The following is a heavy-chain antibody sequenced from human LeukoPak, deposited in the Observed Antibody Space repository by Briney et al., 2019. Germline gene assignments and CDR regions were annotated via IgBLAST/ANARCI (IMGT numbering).Heavy chain of an antibody. CDR2: ISSSGGTI. V-gene: IGHV3-11*01. CDR3: AREIRGYSYFDY. D-gene: IGHD1-26*01. Sequence: GGSLRLSCAASGFTFSDYHMSWIRQASGKGLEWVSYISSSGGTISYADSVKGRFTISRDNAKKSLYLQMNSLRAEDTAVYYCAREIRGYSYFDYWGQGTLVTVSS. J-gene: IGHJ4*02. CDR1: GFTFSDYH.